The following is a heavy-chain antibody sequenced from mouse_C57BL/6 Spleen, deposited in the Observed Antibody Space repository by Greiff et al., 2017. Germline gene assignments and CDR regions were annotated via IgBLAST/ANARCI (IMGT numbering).Heavy chain of an antibody. CDR3: ARGLAY. Sequence: LQQPGTELVKPGASVKLSCKASGYTFTSYWMYWVMQRPGPGLEWIVNINPCNGGTYYNEKFKSKATLTVDKSSSTAYRQLSRLTSEDSAVYYGARGLAYWGQGTLVTFSA. V-gene: IGHV1-53*01. CDR1: GYTFTSYW. J-gene: IGHJ3*01. CDR2: INPCNGGT.